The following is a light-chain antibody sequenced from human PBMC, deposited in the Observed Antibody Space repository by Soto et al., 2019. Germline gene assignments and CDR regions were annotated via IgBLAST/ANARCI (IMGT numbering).Light chain of an antibody. CDR2: GAS. CDR3: QYYGSSPPT. CDR1: QSVTNNY. V-gene: IGKV3-20*01. Sequence: EVVLTRSPRTLSLSPGERATLSCRASQSVTNNYLAWYQQKPGQAPRLLMYGASSRATDVPDRFSGSGSGTDFTLTISRMEPEDFAVYYCQYYGSSPPTFGQGTKVDIK. J-gene: IGKJ1*01.